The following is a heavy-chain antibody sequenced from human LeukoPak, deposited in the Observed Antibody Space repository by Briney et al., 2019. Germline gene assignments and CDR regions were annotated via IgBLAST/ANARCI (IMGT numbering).Heavy chain of an antibody. CDR2: ISGSTSVI. V-gene: IGHV3-48*01. CDR3: ARGLYNIDV. Sequence: GGSLRLSFAASGFTFSTHTMAWVRQAPGKGLEWVSYISGSTSVIYYADSVKGRFTISRDNAKNSLYLQMNSLRTEDTAIYYCARGLYNIDVSGNGTAVTVS. CDR1: GFTFSTHT. J-gene: IGHJ6*03.